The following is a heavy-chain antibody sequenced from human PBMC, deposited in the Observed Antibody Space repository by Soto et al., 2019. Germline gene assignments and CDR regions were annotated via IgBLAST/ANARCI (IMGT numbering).Heavy chain of an antibody. Sequence: LRLSCAASGFTFSNYWMHWVRQVPGKGLVWVSRINSDGRTRDYTDSVKGRFTISRDNAKSTLHLQMNSLRAEDTAVYFCVRGYSGTYRIDFWGQGALVTVSS. CDR3: VRGYSGTYRIDF. J-gene: IGHJ4*02. V-gene: IGHV3-74*01. D-gene: IGHD1-26*01. CDR1: GFTFSNYW. CDR2: INSDGRTR.